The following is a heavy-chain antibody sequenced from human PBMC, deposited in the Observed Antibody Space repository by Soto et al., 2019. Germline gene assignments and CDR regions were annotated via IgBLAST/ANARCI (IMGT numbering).Heavy chain of an antibody. Sequence: ASVKVSCKASGYTFTSYAMHWVRQAPGQRLEWMGWINAGNGNTKYSQKFQGRVTITRDTSASTAYMELSILRSEDTAVFYCARDQKGDYSLYYGMDVWGQGTTVTVSS. CDR2: INAGNGNT. V-gene: IGHV1-3*01. J-gene: IGHJ6*02. CDR1: GYTFTSYA. D-gene: IGHD4-17*01. CDR3: ARDQKGDYSLYYGMDV.